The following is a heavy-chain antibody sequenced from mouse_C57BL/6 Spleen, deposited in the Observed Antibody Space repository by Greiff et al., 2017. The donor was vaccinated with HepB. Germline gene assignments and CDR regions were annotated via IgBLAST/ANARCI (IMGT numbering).Heavy chain of an antibody. V-gene: IGHV1-55*01. J-gene: IGHJ2*01. CDR2: IYPGSGST. CDR1: GYTFTSYW. Sequence: QVQLQQPGAELVKPGASVKMSCKASGYTFTSYWITWVKQRPGQGLEWIGDIYPGSGSTKYNEKFKSKATLTVDTSSSTAYMQLSSLTSEDSAVYYCARPYDYDDGDYFDYWGQGTTLTVSS. CDR3: ARPYDYDDGDYFDY. D-gene: IGHD2-4*01.